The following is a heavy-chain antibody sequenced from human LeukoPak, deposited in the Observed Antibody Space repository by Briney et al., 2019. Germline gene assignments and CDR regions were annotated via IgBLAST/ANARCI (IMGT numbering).Heavy chain of an antibody. CDR3: ATPYPREYCSSTTCYFNY. J-gene: IGHJ4*02. D-gene: IGHD2-2*01. Sequence: GESLKISCKVSGYSFATYWIGWVRQMLGKGLEWMGIIYPDDSDTRYSPSFQGQVTISADKSISTAYLQWSSLKASDTAMYYCATPYPREYCSSTTCYFNYWGQGTLVTVSS. CDR2: IYPDDSDT. CDR1: GYSFATYW. V-gene: IGHV5-51*01.